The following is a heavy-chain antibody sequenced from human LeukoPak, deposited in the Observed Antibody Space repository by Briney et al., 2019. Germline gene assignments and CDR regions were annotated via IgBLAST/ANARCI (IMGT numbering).Heavy chain of an antibody. CDR2: IKQDGSEK. CDR3: ARVRTWVPYDSSGYITEGPFQYNWFDP. D-gene: IGHD3-22*01. CDR1: GFTFSSYW. Sequence: PGGSLRLSCAASGFTFSSYWMSWVRQAPGKGLEWVANIKQDGSEKYYVDSVKGRFTISRDNAKNSLYPQMNSLRAEDTAVYYCARVRTWVPYDSSGYITEGPFQYNWFDPWGQGTLVTVSS. J-gene: IGHJ5*02. V-gene: IGHV3-7*01.